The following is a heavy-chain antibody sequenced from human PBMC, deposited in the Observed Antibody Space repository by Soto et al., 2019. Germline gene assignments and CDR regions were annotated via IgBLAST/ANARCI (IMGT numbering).Heavy chain of an antibody. D-gene: IGHD5-18*01. CDR2: INPDGSAT. J-gene: IGHJ4*02. Sequence: PGGSLRLSCAASGFTFIRYWMHWVRQAPGKGLVWVSRINPDGSATNYADSVKGRFTISRDNAKNTLYLQMNSLRAEDTAVFYCGRGGSDSPMAPGYWGQGTLVTVSS. CDR1: GFTFIRYW. V-gene: IGHV3-74*01. CDR3: GRGGSDSPMAPGY.